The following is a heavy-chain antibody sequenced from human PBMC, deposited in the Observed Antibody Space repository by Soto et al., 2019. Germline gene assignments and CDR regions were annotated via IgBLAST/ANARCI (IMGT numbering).Heavy chain of an antibody. Sequence: PGGSLRLSCAASTFTLSSYVMNWVRQAPGKGLEWVSGIGGSGTNTYYADSVKGRFTISRDNSKNTMYLQMNSLRAEDTAIYFCAKGWLDFWGQGTLVTVSS. V-gene: IGHV3-23*01. J-gene: IGHJ5*01. CDR3: AKGWLDF. CDR2: IGGSGTNT. CDR1: TFTLSSYV.